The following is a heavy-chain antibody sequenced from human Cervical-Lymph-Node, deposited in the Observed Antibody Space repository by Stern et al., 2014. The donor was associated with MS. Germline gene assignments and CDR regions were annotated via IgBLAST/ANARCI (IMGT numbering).Heavy chain of an antibody. Sequence: EVQLLESGGGLVQPGGSLRLSCAASGFTFSSYWIHWVRQDPGQGLVWVSRINSDGTTTSYSDYVKGRFTISRYNAKNTLYLQMNSLRAEDTAVYYCARAGLPYYYYYGMDVWGQGTTVTVSS. CDR2: INSDGTTT. CDR1: GFTFSSYW. J-gene: IGHJ6*02. D-gene: IGHD5/OR15-5a*01. CDR3: ARAGLPYYYYYGMDV. V-gene: IGHV3-74*02.